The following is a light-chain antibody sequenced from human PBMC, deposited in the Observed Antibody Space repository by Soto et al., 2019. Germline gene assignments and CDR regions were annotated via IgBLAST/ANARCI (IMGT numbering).Light chain of an antibody. CDR1: QSVSSSY. Sequence: EIVLTQSPGTLSLSPGERATLSCRASQSVSSSYLAWYQQKPGQAPRLLIYGASSRATGIPDRFSGSGSGTDFIPTISRLEPEDFAVYYCQQYGSSPLFTFGPGTKVDVK. CDR3: QQYGSSPLFT. CDR2: GAS. V-gene: IGKV3-20*01. J-gene: IGKJ3*01.